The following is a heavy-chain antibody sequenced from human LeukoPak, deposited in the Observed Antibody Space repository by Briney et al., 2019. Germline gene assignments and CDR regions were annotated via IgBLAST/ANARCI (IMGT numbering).Heavy chain of an antibody. CDR2: IYYSGGT. V-gene: IGHV4-59*12. CDR1: GGSISGYY. J-gene: IGHJ4*02. CDR3: ARGLNYAGSGYYFDS. D-gene: IGHD3-22*01. Sequence: SETLSLTCTVSGGSISGYYLSWIRQPPGKELEWIGYIYYSGGTKYNPSLMSRVTISVDTSKYQCSLRLSSVTAADTAVYYCARGLNYAGSGYYFDSWGPGTVVTVSS.